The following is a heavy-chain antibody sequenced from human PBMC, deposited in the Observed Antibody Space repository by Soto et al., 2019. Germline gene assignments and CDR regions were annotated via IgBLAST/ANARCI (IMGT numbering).Heavy chain of an antibody. V-gene: IGHV1-18*01. CDR1: GYMYTTYG. J-gene: IGHJ4*02. CDR3: ARIENDYVWGRYRYSDY. Sequence: QVQLVQSGPEVKKPGASVKVSCKASGYMYTTYGISWVRQAPGQGLEWMGWISGYNGNTHYAQNFQGRVTMTTDTFTTTAYMELRSLRSDDTAVYYCARIENDYVWGRYRYSDYWGQGTLVTVSS. D-gene: IGHD3-16*02. CDR2: ISGYNGNT.